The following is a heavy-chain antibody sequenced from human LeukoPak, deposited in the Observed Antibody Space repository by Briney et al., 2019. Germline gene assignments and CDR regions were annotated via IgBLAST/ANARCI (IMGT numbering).Heavy chain of an antibody. J-gene: IGHJ6*03. D-gene: IGHD3-10*01. Sequence: PSETLSLTCTVSGGPISSYYWSWIRHPAGKGLEWIGRIYTSGSTNYNPSLKSRVTMSVDTSKNQFSLKLSSVTAADTAVYYCARDEYYYGSGSRRGMDVWGKGTTVTASS. CDR1: GGPISSYY. CDR2: IYTSGST. CDR3: ARDEYYYGSGSRRGMDV. V-gene: IGHV4-4*07.